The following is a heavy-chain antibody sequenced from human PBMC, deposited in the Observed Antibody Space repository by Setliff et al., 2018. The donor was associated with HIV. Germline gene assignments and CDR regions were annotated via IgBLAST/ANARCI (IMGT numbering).Heavy chain of an antibody. Sequence: GGSLRLSCEDSGFTFSTYSMNWVRQAPGKGLEWVSSISSSSRSKYYADSVKGLFTISRDNAKNSLYLQMNSLTAEDTAVYYCARDVSWRVRTYIDYWGQGALVTVSS. CDR1: GFTFSTYS. CDR3: ARDVSWRVRTYIDY. CDR2: ISSSSRSK. D-gene: IGHD3-3*01. J-gene: IGHJ4*02. V-gene: IGHV3-21*01.